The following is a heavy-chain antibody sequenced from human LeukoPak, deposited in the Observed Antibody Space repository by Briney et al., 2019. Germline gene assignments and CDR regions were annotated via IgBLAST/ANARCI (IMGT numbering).Heavy chain of an antibody. Sequence: PGGSLRLSCAASGFTFSSYWMNWARQAPGKGLEWVASINHNGNVNYYVDSVKGRFTISRDNAKNSLYLQMSNLRAEDTAVYYCARVYDSSWYRLLDYWGQGTLVTVSS. D-gene: IGHD6-13*01. J-gene: IGHJ4*02. CDR1: GFTFSSYW. V-gene: IGHV3-7*03. CDR2: INHNGNVN. CDR3: ARVYDSSWYRLLDY.